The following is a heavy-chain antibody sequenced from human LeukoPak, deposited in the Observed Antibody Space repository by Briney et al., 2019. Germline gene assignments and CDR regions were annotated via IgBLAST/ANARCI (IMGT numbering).Heavy chain of an antibody. V-gene: IGHV1-69*13. CDR1: GGTFSSYA. J-gene: IGHJ4*02. D-gene: IGHD3-22*01. CDR2: IIPIFGTA. CDR3: ARTTDYYDSSGYHFDY. Sequence: GASVKVSCKASGGTFSSYAISWVRQAPGQGLEWMGGIIPIFGTANYAQKFQGRVTITADESTSTAYMELSSLRSEDTAVYYCARTTDYYDSSGYHFDYWGQGTLVTVSS.